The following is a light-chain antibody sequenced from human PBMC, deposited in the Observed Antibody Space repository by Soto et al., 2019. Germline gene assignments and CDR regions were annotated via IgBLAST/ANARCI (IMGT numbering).Light chain of an antibody. J-gene: IGLJ2*01. Sequence: QSVLTQPPSGSGTPGQRVTIPCSGSSSNIGSNTVNWYQQLPGTAPKLLIYSNNQRPSGVPDRFSGSKSGTSVSLAISGLQSEDEADYYCAAWDDSLNGDVVFGGGTKVTVL. V-gene: IGLV1-44*01. CDR3: AAWDDSLNGDVV. CDR2: SNN. CDR1: SSNIGSNT.